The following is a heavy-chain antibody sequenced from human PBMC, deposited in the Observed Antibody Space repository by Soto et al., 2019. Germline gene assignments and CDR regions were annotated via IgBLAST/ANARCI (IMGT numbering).Heavy chain of an antibody. CDR2: IYYSGST. V-gene: IGHV4-59*01. CDR1: GGSISSYY. CDR3: ARADFWSGYHVYYYYYYGMDV. J-gene: IGHJ6*02. Sequence: PSETLSLTCTVSGGSISSYYWSWIRQPPGKGLEWIGYIYYSGSTNYNPSLKSRVTISVDTSKNQFSLKLSSVTAADTAVYYCARADFWSGYHVYYYYYYGMDVWGQGTTVTVS. D-gene: IGHD3-3*01.